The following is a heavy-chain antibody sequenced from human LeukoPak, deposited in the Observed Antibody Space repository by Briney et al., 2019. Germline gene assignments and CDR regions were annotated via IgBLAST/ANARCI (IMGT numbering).Heavy chain of an antibody. CDR2: INSDGSST. CDR3: ARDRSGNSYGYYYYYYMDV. D-gene: IGHD5-18*01. Sequence: GGSLRLSCAASGFTFSSYCMHWVRQAPGKGRVWVSRINSDGSSTSYADSVKGRFTISRDNAKNSLYLQMNSLRAEDTAVYYCARDRSGNSYGYYYYYYMDVWGKGTTVTVSS. CDR1: GFTFSSYC. J-gene: IGHJ6*03. V-gene: IGHV3-74*01.